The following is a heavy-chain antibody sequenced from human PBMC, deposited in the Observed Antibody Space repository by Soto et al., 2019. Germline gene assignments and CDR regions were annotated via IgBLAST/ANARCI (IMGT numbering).Heavy chain of an antibody. CDR3: AADHSSGFMTQNYYYGMDV. V-gene: IGHV1-58*01. CDR2: IVVGSGNT. J-gene: IGHJ6*02. D-gene: IGHD6-19*01. Sequence: ASVKVSCKASGFTFTSSAVQWVRQARGQRLEWIGWIVVGSGNTNYAQKFQERVTITRDISTSTAYMELSSLRSEDTAVYYCAADHSSGFMTQNYYYGMDVWGQGTTVTVSS. CDR1: GFTFTSSA.